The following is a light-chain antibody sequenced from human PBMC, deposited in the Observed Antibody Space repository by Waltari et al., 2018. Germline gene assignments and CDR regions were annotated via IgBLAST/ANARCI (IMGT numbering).Light chain of an antibody. J-gene: IGKJ3*01. Sequence: EIVLTQSPGTLSLSPGERATLSCRASERVKGTYLVWYQQKPGPAPRVLIYGSSERATGIPDRFSGSGSGRDFTLTISRLEPEDFAMYYCQHYDGSPYTFGPGTKLEIK. CDR3: QHYDGSPYT. V-gene: IGKV3-20*01. CDR1: ERVKGTY. CDR2: GSS.